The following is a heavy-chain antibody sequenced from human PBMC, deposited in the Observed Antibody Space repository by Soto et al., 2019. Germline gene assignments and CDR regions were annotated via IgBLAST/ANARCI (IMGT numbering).Heavy chain of an antibody. CDR3: ARVIFGVVFNWFDP. J-gene: IGHJ5*02. V-gene: IGHV1-69*13. CDR1: GVTFISYA. D-gene: IGHD3-3*02. Sequence: VKVSFKSSGVTFISYAISWVVQAPGQGLEWMGGIIPIFGTANYAQKFQGRVTITADESTSTAYMELSSLRSEDTAVYYCARVIFGVVFNWFDPWGQGTLVTVSS. CDR2: IIPIFGTA.